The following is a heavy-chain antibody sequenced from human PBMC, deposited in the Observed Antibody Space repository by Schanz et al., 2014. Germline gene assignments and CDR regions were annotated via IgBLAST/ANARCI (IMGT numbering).Heavy chain of an antibody. D-gene: IGHD2-2*01. CDR2: INPSGGST. CDR1: GYTFTSYY. J-gene: IGHJ6*02. CDR3: ATETSRTWFYNGVDV. Sequence: QVQLVQSGAEVKKPGASVKVSCKASGYTFTSYYMHWVRQASGQGLGWMGIINPSGGSTSYAQKFQGRVIMTEDTSTDTAYVELSRLTSEDTGVYYCATETSRTWFYNGVDVWGQGTTVTVSS. V-gene: IGHV1-46*01.